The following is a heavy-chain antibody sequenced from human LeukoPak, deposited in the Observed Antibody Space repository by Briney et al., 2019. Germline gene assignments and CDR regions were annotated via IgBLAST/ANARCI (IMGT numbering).Heavy chain of an antibody. Sequence: SETQSLTCTVSGGSLSTYYWSWIRQPPGKGLQWIGFVYYSGTTNYNPSLRGRVTISVDTFKNQFSLKLSSVTAADTAVYYCARHSSVGTSWLTFDYWGQGTLVTVSS. J-gene: IGHJ4*02. V-gene: IGHV4-59*08. D-gene: IGHD6-13*01. CDR3: ARHSSVGTSWLTFDY. CDR1: GGSLSTYY. CDR2: VYYSGTT.